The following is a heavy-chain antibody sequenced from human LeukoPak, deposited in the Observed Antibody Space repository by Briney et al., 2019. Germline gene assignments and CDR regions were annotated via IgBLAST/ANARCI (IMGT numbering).Heavy chain of an antibody. J-gene: IGHJ3*02. V-gene: IGHV4-59*08. D-gene: IGHD1-1*01. CDR2: IYYSGGT. CDR1: GGSMSAFY. Sequence: PSETLSLTCTVSGGSMSAFYWSWIRQSPGKGLEWIGSIYYSGGTNYNPSLKSRVTISVDTSKNQFSLELSSVSAADTAVYYCAVNSTKHTFDIWGQGTMVTVSS. CDR3: AVNSTKHTFDI.